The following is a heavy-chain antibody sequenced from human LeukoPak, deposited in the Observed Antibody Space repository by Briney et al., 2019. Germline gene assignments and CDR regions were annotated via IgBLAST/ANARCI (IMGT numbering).Heavy chain of an antibody. Sequence: PGGSLRLSCAASGFTVSSNYMSWVRQAPGKGLKWVSVIYSGGSTYYADSVKGRFTISRDNSKNTLYLQMNSLRAEDTAVYYCTRDRGAYNLYDYWGQGTLVTVSS. CDR1: GFTVSSNY. J-gene: IGHJ4*02. CDR3: TRDRGAYNLYDY. CDR2: IYSGGST. V-gene: IGHV3-53*01. D-gene: IGHD1-1*01.